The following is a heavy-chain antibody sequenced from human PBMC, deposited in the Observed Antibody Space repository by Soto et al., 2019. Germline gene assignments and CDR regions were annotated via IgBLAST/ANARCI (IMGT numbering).Heavy chain of an antibody. Sequence: ASVKVSCKASGYSFTTHAMIWVRQAPGQRPEWMGWINTGNGNTRYSPKFQGRVNITRDTSASTAYMELSSLKSEDMAVYYCARGEQLYHYYYGMDVWGQGSTVTVSS. J-gene: IGHJ6*02. CDR2: INTGNGNT. CDR3: ARGEQLYHYYYGMDV. CDR1: GYSFTTHA. V-gene: IGHV1-3*04.